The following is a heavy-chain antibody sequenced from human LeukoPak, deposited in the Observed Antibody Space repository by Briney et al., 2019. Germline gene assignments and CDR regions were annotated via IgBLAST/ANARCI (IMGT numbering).Heavy chain of an antibody. CDR3: VKAPDDSGWYRFDY. V-gene: IGHV3-23*01. D-gene: IGHD6-19*01. Sequence: GGSLRLSCAASGFTFSSYAMSWVRQAPGKGLEWVSAISGSGGSTYYADSVKGRFTISRDNSKNTLYLQMNSLRAEDTAVYYCVKAPDDSGWYRFDYWGQGTLVTVSS. CDR2: ISGSGGST. J-gene: IGHJ4*02. CDR1: GFTFSSYA.